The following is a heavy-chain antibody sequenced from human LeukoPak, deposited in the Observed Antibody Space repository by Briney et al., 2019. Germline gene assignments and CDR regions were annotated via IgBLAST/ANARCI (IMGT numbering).Heavy chain of an antibody. J-gene: IGHJ6*03. CDR2: IYYSGST. CDR3: ARVASCSGGSCYSYYYYYMDV. V-gene: IGHV4-59*01. CDR1: GGSISSYY. Sequence: SETLSLTCTVSGGSISSYYWSWIRQPPGKGLEWIGYIYYSGSTNYNPSLKSRVTISVDTSKNQFSLKLSSVTAADTAVYYCARVASCSGGSCYSYYYYYMDVWGKGTTVTISS. D-gene: IGHD2-15*01.